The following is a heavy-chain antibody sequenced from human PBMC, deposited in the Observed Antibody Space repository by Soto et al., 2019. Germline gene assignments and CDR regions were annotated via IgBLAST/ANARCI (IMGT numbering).Heavy chain of an antibody. CDR2: IYYSGST. D-gene: IGHD3-3*01. CDR1: GGSISSGGYY. CDR3: ARDPGIRFLEWFGPVPSGYYGMDV. J-gene: IGHJ6*02. V-gene: IGHV4-31*03. Sequence: SETLSLTCTVSGGSISSGGYYWSWIRQHPGKGLEWIGYIYYSGSTYYNPSLKSRVTISVDTSKNQFSLKLSSVTAADTAVYYCARDPGIRFLEWFGPVPSGYYGMDVWGQGTTVTVSS.